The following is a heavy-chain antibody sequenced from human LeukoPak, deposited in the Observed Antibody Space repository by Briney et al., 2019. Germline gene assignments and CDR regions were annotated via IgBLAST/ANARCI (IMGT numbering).Heavy chain of an antibody. CDR3: AKDRQPYCGGDCYFFDY. V-gene: IGHV3-30*02. CDR1: GFTFSSYG. D-gene: IGHD2-21*01. CDR2: IRYDGSNK. J-gene: IGHJ4*02. Sequence: GGSLRLSCAASGFTFSSYGMHWVRQAPGKGLEWVAFIRYDGSNKYYADSVKGRFTISRDNSKNTLYLQMNSLRAEDTAVYYCAKDRQPYCGGDCYFFDYWGQGTLVTVSS.